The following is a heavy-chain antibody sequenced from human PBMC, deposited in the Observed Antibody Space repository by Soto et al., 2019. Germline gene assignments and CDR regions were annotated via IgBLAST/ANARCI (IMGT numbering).Heavy chain of an antibody. CDR1: GFTFSRSW. CDR3: ARGGGNFDH. D-gene: IGHD3-16*01. V-gene: IGHV3-7*04. Sequence: EVQLVESGGGLVQPGGSLRLTCAASGFTFSRSWMSWVRQAPGKGLEWVANVNQDGSDQNYVDSVRGRFTVSRENAKNSLFLEMNSLRAEDTAVYYCARGGGNFDHWGQGTLVTVSS. J-gene: IGHJ4*02. CDR2: VNQDGSDQ.